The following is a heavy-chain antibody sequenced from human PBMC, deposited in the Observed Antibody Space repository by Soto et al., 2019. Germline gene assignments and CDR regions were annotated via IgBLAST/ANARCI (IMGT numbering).Heavy chain of an antibody. J-gene: IGHJ6*02. CDR1: GYSFTSYW. D-gene: IGHD5-18*01. V-gene: IGHV5-10-1*01. CDR2: IDPSDSYT. CDR3: ARDVDTAMVISGMDV. Sequence: PGESLKISCKGSGYSFTSYWISWVRQMPGKGLEWMGRIDPSDSYTNYSPSFQGRFTISRDNSKNTLYLQMNSLRAEDTAVYYCARDVDTAMVISGMDVWGQGTTVTLSS.